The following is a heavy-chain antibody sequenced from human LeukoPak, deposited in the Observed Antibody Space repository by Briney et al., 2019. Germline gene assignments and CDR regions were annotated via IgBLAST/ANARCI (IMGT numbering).Heavy chain of an antibody. CDR2: MYHSGST. Sequence: SSETLSLTCTVSGYSISSGHYWGWIRQPPGKGLEWIGSMYHSGSTYYNPPLKSRVTISEDTSKNQFSLKLRSVTAADTAVYYCARHDYYDSSGYYYSPRFDPWGQGTLVTVSS. CDR3: ARHDYYDSSGYYYSPRFDP. CDR1: GYSISSGHY. V-gene: IGHV4-38-2*02. J-gene: IGHJ5*02. D-gene: IGHD3-22*01.